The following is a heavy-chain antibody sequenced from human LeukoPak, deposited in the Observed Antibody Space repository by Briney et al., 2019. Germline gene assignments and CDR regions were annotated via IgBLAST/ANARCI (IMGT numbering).Heavy chain of an antibody. V-gene: IGHV3-30*02. CDR1: GFTFSSYG. J-gene: IGHJ6*03. CDR2: IRYDGSNK. CDR3: ARDGEIAAVGYYYYYYMDV. D-gene: IGHD6-13*01. Sequence: PGGSLRLSCAASGFTFSSYGMHWVRQAPGKGLEWVAFIRYDGSNKYYADSVRGRFTISRDNSKNTLYLQMNSQRAEDTAAYYCARDGEIAAVGYYYYYYMDVWGKGTTVTVSS.